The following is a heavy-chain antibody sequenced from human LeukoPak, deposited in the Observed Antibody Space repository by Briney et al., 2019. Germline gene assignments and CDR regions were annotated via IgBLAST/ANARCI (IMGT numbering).Heavy chain of an antibody. J-gene: IGHJ3*01. CDR1: GFTFSSYW. Sequence: GGSLRLSCAASGFTFSSYWTHWVRQAPGKGLVWVSRINSDGSSTSYADSVKGRFTISRDNSKNTLYLQMNSLRAEDTAVYYCARLSIAAAGDHENWGQGTMVTVSS. D-gene: IGHD6-13*01. CDR2: INSDGSST. CDR3: ARLSIAAAGDHEN. V-gene: IGHV3-74*01.